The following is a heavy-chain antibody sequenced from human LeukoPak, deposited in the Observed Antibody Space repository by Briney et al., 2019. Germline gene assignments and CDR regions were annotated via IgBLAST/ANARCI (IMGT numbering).Heavy chain of an antibody. J-gene: IGHJ4*02. D-gene: IGHD2/OR15-2a*01. CDR1: GGSISTYY. CDR3: ARGATSLSYFDS. CDR2: IYYSGST. V-gene: IGHV4-59*01. Sequence: SETLSLTCTVSGGSISTYYWSWIRQPPGKGQEWIGYIYYSGSTNYNPFLKSRVTISVDTSKNQFSLKPSSVTAADTAVYYCARGATSLSYFDSRGQGTLVTVSS.